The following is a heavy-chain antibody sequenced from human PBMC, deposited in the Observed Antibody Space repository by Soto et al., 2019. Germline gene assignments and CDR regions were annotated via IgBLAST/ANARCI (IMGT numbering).Heavy chain of an antibody. Sequence: QVQLVESGGGVVQPGRSLRLSCAASGFTFSSYGMHWVRQAPGKGLEWVAVIWYDGSNKYYADSVKGRFTISRDNSKNTLYLQMNSLRAEDTAVYYCARVLGSSGLIDYWGQGTLVTVSS. CDR3: ARVLGSSGLIDY. J-gene: IGHJ4*02. D-gene: IGHD6-19*01. CDR1: GFTFSSYG. CDR2: IWYDGSNK. V-gene: IGHV3-33*01.